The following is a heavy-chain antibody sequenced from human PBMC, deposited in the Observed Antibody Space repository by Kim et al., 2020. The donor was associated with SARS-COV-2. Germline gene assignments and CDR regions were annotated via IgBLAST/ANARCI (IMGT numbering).Heavy chain of an antibody. Sequence: GGSLRLSCVASGFAVSSHYMSWVRQTPGKGLEWVAIIYSGGSTYYADFVKGRFTISRDNSKNMLYLQMNSLRAGDTAVYYCARHHRGDYWSGYHNYYGMDVWGQRTTVTVSS. CDR2: IYSGGST. D-gene: IGHD3-3*01. CDR1: GFAVSSHY. V-gene: IGHV3-66*04. CDR3: ARHHRGDYWSGYHNYYGMDV. J-gene: IGHJ6*02.